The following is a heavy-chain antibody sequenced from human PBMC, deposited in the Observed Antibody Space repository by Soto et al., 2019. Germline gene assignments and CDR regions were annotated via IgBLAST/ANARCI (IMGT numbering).Heavy chain of an antibody. J-gene: IGHJ4*02. Sequence: QAQLGQSGAEVKKPGASVKVSCKASGYTFTGYDINWGRQATGQGLEWMGWMNPNSGNTGYAQNFQGRVTMTRDNSITTAYMELTSLRDDDSAVYYCAGEKVGTTGIDFWGQGTLVTVSS. V-gene: IGHV1-8*01. CDR1: GYTFTGYD. CDR3: AGEKVGTTGIDF. CDR2: MNPNSGNT. D-gene: IGHD1-26*01.